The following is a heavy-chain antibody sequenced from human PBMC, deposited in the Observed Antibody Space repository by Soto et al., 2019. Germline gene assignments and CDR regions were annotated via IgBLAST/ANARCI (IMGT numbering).Heavy chain of an antibody. CDR1: VFTCSDYY. Sequence: SLRLSCSASVFTCSDYYMSWIRQAPGKGLEWVSYISSSGSTIYYADSVKGRFTISRDNAKNSLYLQMNSLRAEDTAVYYCARGAQLWSNGMDVWGQGTTVTVSS. CDR3: ARGAQLWSNGMDV. CDR2: ISSSGSTI. J-gene: IGHJ6*02. V-gene: IGHV3-11*01. D-gene: IGHD5-18*01.